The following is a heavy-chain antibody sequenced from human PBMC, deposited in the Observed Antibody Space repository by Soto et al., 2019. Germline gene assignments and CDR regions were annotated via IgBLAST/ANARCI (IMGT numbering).Heavy chain of an antibody. Sequence: PGGSLRLSCAASGFTFSGSAMHWGRQASGEGLEWVGRIRSKANNYATAYAASVKGRFTISRDDSKNTAYLQMNSLKTEDTAVYYCTTSTADYDYSYYYGLDVWGQGTTVTVSS. CDR2: IRSKANNYAT. CDR1: GFTFSGSA. CDR3: TTSTADYDYSYYYGLDV. J-gene: IGHJ6*02. D-gene: IGHD4-4*01. V-gene: IGHV3-73*01.